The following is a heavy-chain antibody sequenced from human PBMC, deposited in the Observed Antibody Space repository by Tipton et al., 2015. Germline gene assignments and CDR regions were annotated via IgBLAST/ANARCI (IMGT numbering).Heavy chain of an antibody. J-gene: IGHJ3*01. CDR3: ARRSHMADPH. D-gene: IGHD2-21*01. CDR1: GASFSSSSYY. Sequence: TLSLTCTVSGASFSSSSYYWVWIRQPPGKGLEWVGSIYYDGATYYNPSLTSRVTISVDTSKNQFSLRLTSVTAADTAVYYCARRSHMADPHWGQGTMVT. CDR2: IYYDGAT. V-gene: IGHV4-39*01.